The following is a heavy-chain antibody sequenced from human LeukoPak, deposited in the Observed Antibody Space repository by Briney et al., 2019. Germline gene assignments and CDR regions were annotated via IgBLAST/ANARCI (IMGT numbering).Heavy chain of an antibody. CDR1: GFTFSGYS. CDR2: ISSGSSYI. Sequence: GGSLRLSCAASGFTFSGYSMNWVRQAPGKGLEWVSSISSGSSYINHAASVKGRFTISRDNAKNSLYLQMNSLRAEDTAVYYCAREGYYDTSGYYDYWGQGTLVTVSS. J-gene: IGHJ4*02. D-gene: IGHD3-22*01. CDR3: AREGYYDTSGYYDY. V-gene: IGHV3-21*01.